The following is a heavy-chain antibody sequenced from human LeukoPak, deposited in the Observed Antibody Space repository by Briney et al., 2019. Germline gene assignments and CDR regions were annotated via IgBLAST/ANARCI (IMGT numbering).Heavy chain of an antibody. Sequence: GESLKISCQASGYSFMTYWIGWVRQMPGKGLEGMAIIYHGDSDTKYSPSFQDQVTISADKSINPAYLHWRSLKASDTAMYYCARLSMIDTFDIWGLGTVVTVSS. CDR1: GYSFMTYW. CDR2: IYHGDSDT. V-gene: IGHV5-51*01. J-gene: IGHJ3*02. CDR3: ARLSMIDTFDI. D-gene: IGHD3-22*01.